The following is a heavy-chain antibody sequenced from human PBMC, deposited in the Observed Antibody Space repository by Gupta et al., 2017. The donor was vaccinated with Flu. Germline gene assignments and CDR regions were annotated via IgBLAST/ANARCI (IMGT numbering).Heavy chain of an antibody. D-gene: IGHD6-13*01. CDR1: GLASGVYA. CDR2: IRSKTFGGTP. J-gene: IGHJ5*02. V-gene: IGHV3-49*03. Sequence: EVQLVESGGGLVQPGRPLTRSCTTSGLASGVYAITWFRQAPGKGLEWAGFIRSKTFGGTPEYAASVRGRFTISRDDSKSIAYLQMNGLKSGDTAVYYCARDLALSSTIAGTNWFDPRGQGALVTVSS. CDR3: ARDLALSSTIAGTNWFDP.